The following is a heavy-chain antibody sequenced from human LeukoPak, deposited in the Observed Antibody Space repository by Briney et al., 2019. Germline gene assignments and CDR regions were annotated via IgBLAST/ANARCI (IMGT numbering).Heavy chain of an antibody. CDR1: GFTFSSYG. V-gene: IGHV3-30*02. J-gene: IGHJ4*02. D-gene: IGHD3-3*01. CDR2: IRYDGSNK. CDR3: AKGPPWVIFGVVD. Sequence: GGSLRLSCAASGFTFSSYGMHWVRQAPGKGLEWVAFIRYDGSNKYYADSVKGRFTISRDNSKNTLYLQMNSLRAEDMAVYYCAKGPPWVIFGVVDWGQGTLVTVSA.